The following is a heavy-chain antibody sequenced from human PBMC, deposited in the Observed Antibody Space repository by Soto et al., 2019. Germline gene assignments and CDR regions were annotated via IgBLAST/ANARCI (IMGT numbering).Heavy chain of an antibody. Sequence: EVQLVESGGGLVQPGRSLRLSCTASGFTFGDYAMSWFRQAPGKGLEWVGLIRSKAYGGTTEYAASVKGRFTISRDDSKSIAYLEMNSLKTEDTAAYYCTRDRMTTVYLVYYYYYMGVWGKGTTVTVSS. CDR1: GFTFGDYA. CDR3: TRDRMTTVYLVYYYYYMGV. J-gene: IGHJ6*03. D-gene: IGHD4-4*01. CDR2: IRSKAYGGTT. V-gene: IGHV3-49*03.